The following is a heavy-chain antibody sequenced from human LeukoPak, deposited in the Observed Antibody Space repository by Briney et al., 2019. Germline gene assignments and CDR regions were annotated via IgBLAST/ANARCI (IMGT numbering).Heavy chain of an antibody. V-gene: IGHV3-9*01. Sequence: PGRSLRLSCAASGFTFDDYAMHWVRQAPGKGLEWVSGISWNSGSIGYADSVKGRFTISRDNAKNSLYLQMNSLRAEDTALYYCAKDNSFASGSFDYWGQGTLVTVSS. D-gene: IGHD5-12*01. J-gene: IGHJ4*02. CDR2: ISWNSGSI. CDR3: AKDNSFASGSFDY. CDR1: GFTFDDYA.